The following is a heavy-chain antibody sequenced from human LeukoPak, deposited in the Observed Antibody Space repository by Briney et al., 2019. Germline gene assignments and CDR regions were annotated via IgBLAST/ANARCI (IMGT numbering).Heavy chain of an antibody. D-gene: IGHD2-15*01. CDR3: AKDYSFSNFN. CDR1: GFIFSNHW. Sequence: GGSLRLSCAASGFIFSNHWMTWVRQATGKGLEWVANINERGSETYYADYVKGRFTISRDNTKKSLFLQLNSLSVEDTAMYYCAKDYSFSNFNWGQGTLVTVSS. V-gene: IGHV3-7*01. CDR2: INERGSET. J-gene: IGHJ4*02.